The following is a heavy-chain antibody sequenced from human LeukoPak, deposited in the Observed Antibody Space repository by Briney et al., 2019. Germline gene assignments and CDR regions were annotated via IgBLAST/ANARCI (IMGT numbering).Heavy chain of an antibody. CDR3: AKGLQWELPCDY. D-gene: IGHD1-26*01. V-gene: IGHV3-23*01. CDR1: GFTFSSYA. J-gene: IGHJ4*02. CDR2: ISGGGASGGRT. Sequence: GGSLRLSCAASGFTFSSYAMSWVRQAPGKGLEWVSAISGGGASGGRTYYADAVKGRFTVSRDNSKNTLYLQMNSLRAEDTAVYYCAKGLQWELPCDYWGQGTLVTVSS.